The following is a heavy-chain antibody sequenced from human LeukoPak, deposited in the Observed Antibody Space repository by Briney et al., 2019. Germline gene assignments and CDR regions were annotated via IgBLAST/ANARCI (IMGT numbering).Heavy chain of an antibody. CDR1: GGTFSSYA. V-gene: IGHV1-69*13. Sequence: SVKVSCKASGGTFSSYAISWVRQTPGQGLEWMGGIIPIFGTANYAQKFQGRVTITADESTSTAYMELSSLRSEDTAVYYCAGSQRELRWYPGDDWGQGTLVTVSS. CDR3: AGSQRELRWYPGDD. D-gene: IGHD4-23*01. J-gene: IGHJ4*02. CDR2: IIPIFGTA.